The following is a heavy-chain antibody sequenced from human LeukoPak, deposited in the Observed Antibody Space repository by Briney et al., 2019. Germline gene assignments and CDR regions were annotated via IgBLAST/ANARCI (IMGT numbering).Heavy chain of an antibody. CDR3: ARGGPYDFWSGYTNFDY. V-gene: IGHV1-18*01. J-gene: IGHJ4*02. CDR1: RYTFTSYG. Sequence: ASVKVSCKASRYTFTSYGISWVRQAPGQGVEWMGWISAYNGNTNYAQKLQGRVTMITDTSTSTAYMELRSLRSDDTAVYYCARGGPYDFWSGYTNFDYWGQGTLVTVSS. CDR2: ISAYNGNT. D-gene: IGHD3-3*01.